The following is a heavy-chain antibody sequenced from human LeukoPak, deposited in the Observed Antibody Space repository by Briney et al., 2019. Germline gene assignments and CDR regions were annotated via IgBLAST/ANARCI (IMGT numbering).Heavy chain of an antibody. D-gene: IGHD5-18*01. Sequence: PSETLSLTCAVYGGSFSGYYWSWIRQPPGKGLEWIGEINHSGSTNYNPSLKSRVTISVDTSKNQFSQKLSSVTAADTAVYYCARNTARANYWGQGTLVTVSS. CDR2: INHSGST. J-gene: IGHJ4*02. CDR3: ARNTARANY. CDR1: GGSFSGYY. V-gene: IGHV4-34*01.